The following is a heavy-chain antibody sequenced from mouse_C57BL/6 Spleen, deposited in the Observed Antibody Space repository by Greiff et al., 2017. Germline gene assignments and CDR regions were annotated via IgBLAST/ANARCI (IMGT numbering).Heavy chain of an antibody. D-gene: IGHD1-1*01. Sequence: VKLMESGAELVRPGASVTLSCKASGYTFTDYEMHWVKQTPVHGLEWIGAIDPETGGTAYNQKFKGKAILTADKSSSTAYMELRSLTSEDSAVYYCTRWGTTVSYVDDWGQGTTLTVSS. CDR2: IDPETGGT. CDR1: GYTFTDYE. CDR3: TRWGTTVSYVDD. V-gene: IGHV1-15*01. J-gene: IGHJ2*01.